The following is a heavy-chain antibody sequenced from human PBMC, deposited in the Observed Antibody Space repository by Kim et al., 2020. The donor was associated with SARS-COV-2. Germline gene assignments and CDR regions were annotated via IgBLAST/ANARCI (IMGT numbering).Heavy chain of an antibody. CDR2: TFYRSKWYN. Sequence: SQTLSLTCAISGDSVSSNSAAWNWIRQSPSRGLEWLGRTFYRSKWYNDYGPSVKSRIVVNPDTSKNQFSLQLNSVTPEDTAVYYCARDGGMPNPHFFDYWGQGILVTVSS. CDR3: ARDGGMPNPHFFDY. V-gene: IGHV6-1*01. D-gene: IGHD3-16*01. J-gene: IGHJ4*02. CDR1: GDSVSSNSAA.